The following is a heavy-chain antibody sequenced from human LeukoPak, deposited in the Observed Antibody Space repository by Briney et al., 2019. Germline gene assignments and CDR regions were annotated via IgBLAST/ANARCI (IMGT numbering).Heavy chain of an antibody. CDR1: GGSISSYH. D-gene: IGHD2-2*01. V-gene: IGHV4-59*01. CDR3: AGRSSSTSYYGMDV. J-gene: IGHJ6*04. Sequence: TSETLSLTCTVSGGSISSYHWSWIRQPPGKGLEWIGYIYYSGSTNYNPSLKSRVTISVDTSKNQFSLKLSSVTAADTAVYYCAGRSSSTSYYGMDVWGKGTTVTVSS. CDR2: IYYSGST.